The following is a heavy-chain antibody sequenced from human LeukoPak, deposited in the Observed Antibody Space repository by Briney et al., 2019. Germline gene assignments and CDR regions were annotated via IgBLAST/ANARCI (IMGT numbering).Heavy chain of an antibody. CDR3: ASVGRYSSSDYYMDV. V-gene: IGHV7-4-1*02. CDR2: INTNTGNP. D-gene: IGHD6-6*01. CDR1: GYTFTGYY. Sequence: ASVKVSCRASGYTFTGYYMHWVRQAPGQGLEWMGWINTNTGNPTYAQGFTGRFVFSLDTSVSTAYLQISSLKAEDTAVYYCASVGRYSSSDYYMDVWGKGTTVTVSS. J-gene: IGHJ6*03.